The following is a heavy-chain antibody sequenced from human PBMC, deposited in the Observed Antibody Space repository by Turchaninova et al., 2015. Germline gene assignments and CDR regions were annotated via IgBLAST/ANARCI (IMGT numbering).Heavy chain of an antibody. V-gene: IGHV4-38-2*01. D-gene: IGHD5-18*01. CDR2: VYRPGST. CDR3: GRHGYSYGSY. Sequence: QVQLQESGPGLVEPSETLSLTCAVSGYSLSSGYYWGWIRQPPGRGLEWSGSVYRPGSTYYNPSLKSRVPISVDTSKNQFSLKLSSVTAADTAVYYCGRHGYSYGSYWGQGTLVTVSS. CDR1: GYSLSSGYY. J-gene: IGHJ4*02.